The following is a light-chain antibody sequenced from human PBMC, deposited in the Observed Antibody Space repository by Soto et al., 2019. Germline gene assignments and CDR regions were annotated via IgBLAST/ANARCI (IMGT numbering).Light chain of an antibody. J-gene: IGLJ2*01. Sequence: QSVLTQPPSRSRAPGQRVTISCTGSSSNIGAGYDVHWYQQHPGTAPKLLIFDNNNRPSGVPDRFSGSKSDTSASLAITGLQAEDEADYYCQSFDTSLSGFVVFGGGTKLTFL. CDR2: DNN. CDR1: SSNIGAGYD. CDR3: QSFDTSLSGFVV. V-gene: IGLV1-40*01.